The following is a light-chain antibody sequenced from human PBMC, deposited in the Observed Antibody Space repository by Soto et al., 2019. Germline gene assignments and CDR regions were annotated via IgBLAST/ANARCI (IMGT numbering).Light chain of an antibody. V-gene: IGLV1-44*01. J-gene: IGLJ3*02. CDR2: HNN. CDR3: AAWDDSLNAWV. Sequence: QSVLTQPPSASGTPGQRVTISCFGSTSNIGSNTVNWYQQLPGTAPKLLIYHNNQRPSGVPDRSSGSKSGTSASLAISGLQSEDEADYYCAAWDDSLNAWVFGGGTKLTVL. CDR1: TSNIGSNT.